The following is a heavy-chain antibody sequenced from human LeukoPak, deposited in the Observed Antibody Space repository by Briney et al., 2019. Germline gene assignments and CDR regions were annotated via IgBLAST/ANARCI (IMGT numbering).Heavy chain of an antibody. CDR1: GFTFSSYG. D-gene: IGHD3-10*01. CDR3: ARDLGYYGSGSYFDY. J-gene: IGHJ4*02. Sequence: GGSLRLSCAASGFTFSSYGMHWVRQAPGKGLELVSVIWYDGSNKYYADSVKGRFTISRDNSKNTLYLQMNRLRAEDKAVYYCARDLGYYGSGSYFDYWGQGTLVTVSS. V-gene: IGHV3-33*01. CDR2: IWYDGSNK.